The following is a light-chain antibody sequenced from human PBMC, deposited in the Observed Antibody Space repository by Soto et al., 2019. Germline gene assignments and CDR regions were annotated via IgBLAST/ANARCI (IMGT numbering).Light chain of an antibody. CDR2: GAS. J-gene: IGKJ5*01. Sequence: EIVLTQSPGTLSLSPGERATLSCRASQSVSSTYLAWYQQKPGQAPRLLIYGASSGATGIPARFSGSGSGTYFTLTISSLEPEDFAVYYCQQRSNWPPSTFGQGTRLEIK. CDR1: QSVSSTY. CDR3: QQRSNWPPST. V-gene: IGKV3D-20*02.